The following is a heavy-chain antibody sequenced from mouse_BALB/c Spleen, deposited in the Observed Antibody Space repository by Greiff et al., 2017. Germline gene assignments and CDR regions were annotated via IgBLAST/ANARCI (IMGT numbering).Heavy chain of an antibody. D-gene: IGHD1-1*01. V-gene: IGHV1-87*01. CDR1: GYTFTSYW. CDR3: AIPDFDDYDSSYAPHYYAMDY. CDR2: IYPGDGDT. Sequence: QVQLQQSGAELARPGASVKLSCKASGYTFTSYWMQWVKQRPGQGLEWIGAIYPGDGDTRYTQKFKGKATLTADTSSSTAYMQLSSLASEDSAVYYWAIPDFDDYDSSYAPHYYAMDYWGQGISVTVSS. J-gene: IGHJ4*01.